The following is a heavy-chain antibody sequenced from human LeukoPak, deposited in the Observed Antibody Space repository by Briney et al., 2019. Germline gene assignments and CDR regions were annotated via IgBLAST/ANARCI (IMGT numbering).Heavy chain of an antibody. CDR3: AILAVASDFDY. CDR1: GFMFRSFE. J-gene: IGHJ4*02. V-gene: IGHV3-48*03. CDR2: ISSGASTM. D-gene: IGHD6-19*01. Sequence: GGSLRLSCAASGFMFRSFEMYWVRQAPGKGLEWVAYISSGASTMYYADSVKGRFTISRDDAKNSLFLQMNSLRAEDTAVYYCAILAVASDFDYWGQGTLVTVSS.